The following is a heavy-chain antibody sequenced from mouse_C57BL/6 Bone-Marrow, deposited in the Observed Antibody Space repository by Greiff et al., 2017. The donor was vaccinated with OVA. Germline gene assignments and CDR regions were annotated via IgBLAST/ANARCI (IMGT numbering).Heavy chain of an antibody. CDR2: IDPANDNT. CDR1: GFTIKNTY. Sequence: EVQVVESVAELVRPGASVKLSCTASGFTIKNTYMHWVKPRPEQGLEWIGMIDPANDNTKYAPKFQGKATLTADTSSKTAYLRLSSLSSEDTAVYCCARGNFGSSFYAMDYGGQGTSVTVSS. V-gene: IGHV14-3*01. J-gene: IGHJ4*01. D-gene: IGHD1-1*01. CDR3: ARGNFGSSFYAMDY.